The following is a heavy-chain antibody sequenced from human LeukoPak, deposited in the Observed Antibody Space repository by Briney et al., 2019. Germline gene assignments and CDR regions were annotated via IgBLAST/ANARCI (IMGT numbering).Heavy chain of an antibody. CDR1: GFTFSSYS. CDR2: ISSSSSYI. V-gene: IGHV3-21*01. J-gene: IGHJ4*02. CDR3: ATGEPLGYCSGGSCYSDDY. Sequence: GGSLRLSCAASGFTFSSYSMNWVRQAPGKGLEWVSSISSSSSYIYYADSVKGRFTISRDNAKNSLYLQMNSLRAEDTAVYYCATGEPLGYCSGGSCYSDDYWGQGTLVTVSS. D-gene: IGHD2-15*01.